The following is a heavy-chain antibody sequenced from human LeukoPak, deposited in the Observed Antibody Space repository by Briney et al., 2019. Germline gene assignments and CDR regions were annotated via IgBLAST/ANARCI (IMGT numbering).Heavy chain of an antibody. J-gene: IGHJ4*02. Sequence: GESLKISCKGSGYSFTSYWIGCVHQMPGKGLEWKGIINPGDSDTRYSPSFQGHVTISADKSISTSHLQWSSLKASDTAMYYCARPIVVATLYLDYWGQGTLVTVCS. CDR2: INPGDSDT. V-gene: IGHV5-51*07. CDR3: ARPIVVATLYLDY. CDR1: GYSFTSYW. D-gene: IGHD1-26*01.